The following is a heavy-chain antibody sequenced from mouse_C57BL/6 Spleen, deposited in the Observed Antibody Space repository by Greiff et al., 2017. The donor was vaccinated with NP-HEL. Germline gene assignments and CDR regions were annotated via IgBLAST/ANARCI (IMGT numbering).Heavy chain of an antibody. J-gene: IGHJ4*01. V-gene: IGHV5-12*01. Sequence: EVQLVESGGGLVQPGGSLKLSCAASGFTFSDYYMYWVRQTPEKRLEWVAYISNGGGSTYYPDTVKGRFTISRDNAKNTLYLQMSRLKSEDTAMYYCARHGDDGYYPSSAMDYWGQRTSVTVSS. CDR2: ISNGGGST. D-gene: IGHD2-3*01. CDR1: GFTFSDYY. CDR3: ARHGDDGYYPSSAMDY.